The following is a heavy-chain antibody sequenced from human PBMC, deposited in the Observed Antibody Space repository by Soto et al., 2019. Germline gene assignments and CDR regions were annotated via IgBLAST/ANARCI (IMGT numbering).Heavy chain of an antibody. J-gene: IGHJ5*02. CDR1: GGSISSGRYY. Sequence: QLQLQESGPGLVKPSETLSLTCTVSGGSISSGRYYWGWIRQPPGKGLEWVGSIYYSGSTYSNTSLNSRVTIFVDTSKNQFSLRLSSVTAAYTAVYYCARHSDCSGGSCYSEYFAVGNWFDPWGQGTLVTVSS. D-gene: IGHD2-15*01. CDR3: ARHSDCSGGSCYSEYFAVGNWFDP. V-gene: IGHV4-39*01. CDR2: IYYSGST.